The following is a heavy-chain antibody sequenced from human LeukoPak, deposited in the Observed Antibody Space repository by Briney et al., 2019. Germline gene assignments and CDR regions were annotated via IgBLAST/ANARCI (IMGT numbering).Heavy chain of an antibody. Sequence: GGSLRLSCSASGFTFSRYAMHWVRQAPGKGLEYVSGINDNGGGTHYGDSVKGRFSISRDNSKNTLHLQMSTLRAEDTAPYYCVKDVGGSYAFDYWGQGILVTVAS. D-gene: IGHD1-26*01. V-gene: IGHV3-64D*09. CDR2: INDNGGGT. CDR3: VKDVGGSYAFDY. J-gene: IGHJ4*02. CDR1: GFTFSRYA.